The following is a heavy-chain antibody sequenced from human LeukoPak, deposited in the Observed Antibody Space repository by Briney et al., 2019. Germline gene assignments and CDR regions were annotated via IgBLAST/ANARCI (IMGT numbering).Heavy chain of an antibody. CDR1: GFTFSSYG. J-gene: IGHJ6*02. CDR3: AKARYGDYYYYSGMDV. Sequence: QAGGSLRLSCAASGFTFSSYGMHWVRPAPGKGLEWVAVISYDGSNKYYADSVKGRFTISRDNSKNTLYLQMNSLRAEDTAVYYCAKARYGDYYYYSGMDVRGQGTTVTVSS. V-gene: IGHV3-30*18. CDR2: ISYDGSNK. D-gene: IGHD4-17*01.